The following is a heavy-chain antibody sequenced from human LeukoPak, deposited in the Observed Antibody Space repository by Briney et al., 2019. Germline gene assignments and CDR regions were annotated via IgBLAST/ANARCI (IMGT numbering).Heavy chain of an antibody. CDR3: ATVAMEDWYFDL. D-gene: IGHD5-18*01. CDR2: ISSSGSTI. CDR1: GFTFSNAW. Sequence: SGGSLRLSCAASGFTFSNAWMSWVRQAPGKGLEWVSYISSSGSTIYYADAVKGRFTISRDNAKNSLYLQMSSLRDEDTAVYYCATVAMEDWYFDLWGRGTLVTVSS. J-gene: IGHJ2*01. V-gene: IGHV3-48*02.